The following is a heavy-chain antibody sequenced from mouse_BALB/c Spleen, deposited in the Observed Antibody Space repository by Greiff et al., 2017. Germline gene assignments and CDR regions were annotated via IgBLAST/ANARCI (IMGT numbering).Heavy chain of an antibody. CDR3: ARRGTTMITTDYAMDY. CDR1: GYSITSDYA. V-gene: IGHV3-2*02. CDR2: ISYSGST. J-gene: IGHJ4*01. Sequence: VQLKESGPGLVKPSQSLSLTCTVTGYSITSDYAWNWIRQFPGNKLEWMGYISYSGSTSYNPSLKSRISITRDTSKNQFFLQLNSVTTEDTATYYCARRGTTMITTDYAMDYWGQGTSVTVSS. D-gene: IGHD2-4*01.